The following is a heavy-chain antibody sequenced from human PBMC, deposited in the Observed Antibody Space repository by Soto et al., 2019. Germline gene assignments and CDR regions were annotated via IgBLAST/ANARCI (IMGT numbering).Heavy chain of an antibody. V-gene: IGHV4-34*01. D-gene: IGHD2-2*01. CDR2: INHSGST. CDR3: ARAEIVVVPAAGYYYYYMDV. CDR1: GGSFSGYY. J-gene: IGHJ6*03. Sequence: PSETLSLTCAVYGGSFSGYYWSWIRQPPEKGLEWIGEINHSGSTNYNPSLKSRVTISVDTSLNQFSLKLNSVTAADTAVYYCARAEIVVVPAAGYYYYYMDVWAKGPRSPSP.